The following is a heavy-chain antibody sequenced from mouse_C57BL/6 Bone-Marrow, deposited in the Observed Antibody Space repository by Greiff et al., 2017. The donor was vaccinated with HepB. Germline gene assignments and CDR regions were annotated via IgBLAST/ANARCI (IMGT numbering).Heavy chain of an antibody. V-gene: IGHV5-9-1*02. Sequence: EVHLVESGEGLVKPGGSLKLSCAASGFTFSSYAMSWVRQTPEKRLEWVAYISSGGDYIYYADTVKGRFTISRDNARNTLYLQMSSLKSEDTAMYYCTREPYSNYPPWFAYWGQGTLVTVSA. J-gene: IGHJ3*01. D-gene: IGHD2-5*01. CDR1: GFTFSSYA. CDR3: TREPYSNYPPWFAY. CDR2: ISSGGDYI.